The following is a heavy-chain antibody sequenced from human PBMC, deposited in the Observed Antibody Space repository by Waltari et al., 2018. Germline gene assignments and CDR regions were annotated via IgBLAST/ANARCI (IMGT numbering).Heavy chain of an antibody. CDR3: ARDLFGVVQQNY. CDR2: ISSGSSTI. CDR1: GFTFRSYS. D-gene: IGHD3-3*01. V-gene: IGHV3-48*01. Sequence: EVQLVESGGGLVQPGGSLRLSCAASGFTFRSYSMHGVRQAPGKGLELCSYISSGSSTIYYADSVKGRFTISRDKAKNSLYLQMNSLRAEDTAVYYCARDLFGVVQQNYWGQGTLVTVSS. J-gene: IGHJ4*02.